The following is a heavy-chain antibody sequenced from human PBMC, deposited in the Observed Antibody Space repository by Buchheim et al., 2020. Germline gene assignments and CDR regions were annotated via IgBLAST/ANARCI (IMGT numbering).Heavy chain of an antibody. J-gene: IGHJ4*02. V-gene: IGHV3-23*01. CDR1: GLTFSNSG. D-gene: IGHD1-26*01. CDR2: IYGTHGRV. Sequence: EVQILESGGGLVQPGGSLRLSCAVSGLTFSNSGVSWVRQAPGKGLECISTIYGTHGRVDYADSVKGRFTISRDNSKNTLFLHMTSLRVEDSAIYYCAISRWTWEGQFEYWGQGIL. CDR3: AISRWTWEGQFEY.